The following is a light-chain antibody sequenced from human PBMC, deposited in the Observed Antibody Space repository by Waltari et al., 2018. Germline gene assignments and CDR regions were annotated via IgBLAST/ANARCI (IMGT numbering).Light chain of an antibody. CDR2: DAS. J-gene: IGKJ1*01. Sequence: EIVLTQSPATLSLSPGDRATLPCRASQSVNTYLGWYQQKPGQAPRLLIYDASTRATGIPARFSGSGSGTDFTLTISSLEPEDFATYYCQQRNNWPGGTFGPGTRVEVK. CDR3: QQRNNWPGGT. CDR1: QSVNTY. V-gene: IGKV3-11*01.